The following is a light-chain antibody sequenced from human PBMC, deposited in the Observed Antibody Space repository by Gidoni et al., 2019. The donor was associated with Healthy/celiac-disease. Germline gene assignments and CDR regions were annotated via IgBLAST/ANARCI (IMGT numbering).Light chain of an antibody. CDR1: QSVSSY. CDR3: QQRSNWIT. J-gene: IGKJ5*01. V-gene: IGKV3-11*01. CDR2: DAS. Sequence: EIVLTQSPATLSLSPGERATLSCRASQSVSSYLAWYQQKPGQYPMLIIYDASNRATGIPARFSGSGSGTYFTLTISSLEPEDFAFYYCQQRSNWITFGQGTRLEIK.